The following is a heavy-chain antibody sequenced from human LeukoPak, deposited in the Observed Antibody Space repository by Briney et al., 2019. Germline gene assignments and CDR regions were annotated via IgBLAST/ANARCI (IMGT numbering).Heavy chain of an antibody. CDR2: ISASGDTT. D-gene: IGHD3-22*01. V-gene: IGHV3-23*01. Sequence: GGSLRLSCAASGFTFTNYAMSWVRQAPGKGLEWVSSISASGDTTYSADSVKGRLTISRDNSKDTLFLEMNSLNTEDTGLYFCARDARSITMIVVANYFDYWGQGTLVTVSS. CDR1: GFTFTNYA. CDR3: ARDARSITMIVVANYFDY. J-gene: IGHJ4*02.